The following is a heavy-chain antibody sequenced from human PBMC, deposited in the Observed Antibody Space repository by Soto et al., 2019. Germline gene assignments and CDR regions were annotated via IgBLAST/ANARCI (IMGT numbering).Heavy chain of an antibody. CDR2: ISSSGSTI. D-gene: IGHD1-26*01. J-gene: IGHJ4*02. CDR3: ARELWELAVDY. Sequence: PVGSLRLSCAASGFTFSSYEMNWVRQAPGKGLEWVSYISSSGSTIYYADSVKGRFTISRDNAKNSLYLQMNSLRTEDTAVYYCARELWELAVDYWGQGTLVTVSS. CDR1: GFTFSSYE. V-gene: IGHV3-48*03.